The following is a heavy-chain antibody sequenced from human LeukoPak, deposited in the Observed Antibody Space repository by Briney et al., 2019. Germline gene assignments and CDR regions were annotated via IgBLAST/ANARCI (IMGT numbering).Heavy chain of an antibody. CDR3: ARRAGGYCSGGGCYYFDF. D-gene: IGHD2-15*01. CDR1: GDSFTNYW. Sequence: GESLKISCKGSGDSFTNYWIAWVRQMPGKGLEWMGIIYLGDSDTRYSPSFQGQVTISADKSISTAYLQWSSLKDSDTAMYYCARRAGGYCSGGGCYYFDFWGQGTLVTVSS. V-gene: IGHV5-51*01. J-gene: IGHJ4*02. CDR2: IYLGDSDT.